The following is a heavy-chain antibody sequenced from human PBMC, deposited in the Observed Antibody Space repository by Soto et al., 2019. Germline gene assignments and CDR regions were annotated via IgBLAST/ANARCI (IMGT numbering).Heavy chain of an antibody. Sequence: GESLKISCNGSGYNFANYWIGWVRQVPGKGLEWMGMIFPGDSDTKNSPSLQGQITMSVDKSDSSAYLQWRSLKASDTAMYYCAAGYTTGPDAFDIWGQGTMVTV. CDR2: IFPGDSDT. CDR3: AAGYTTGPDAFDI. V-gene: IGHV5-51*01. CDR1: GYNFANYW. J-gene: IGHJ3*02. D-gene: IGHD1-1*01.